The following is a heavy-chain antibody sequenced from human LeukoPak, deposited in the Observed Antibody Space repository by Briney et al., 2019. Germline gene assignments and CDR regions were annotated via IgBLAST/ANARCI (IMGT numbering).Heavy chain of an antibody. CDR3: ARAGGLGIQNYYYYMDV. CDR2: INSDGSST. CDR1: GFTFSSYW. J-gene: IGHJ6*03. V-gene: IGHV3-74*01. Sequence: GGSLRLSCAASGFTFSSYWMHWVRQAPGKGLVWVSRINSDGSSTSYADSVKGRFTISRDNAKNTLYLQMNSLRAEDTAVYYCARAGGLGIQNYYYYMDVWGKGTTATVSS. D-gene: IGHD7-27*01.